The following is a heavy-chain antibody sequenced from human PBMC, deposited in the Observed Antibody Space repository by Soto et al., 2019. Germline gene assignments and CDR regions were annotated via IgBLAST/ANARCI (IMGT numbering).Heavy chain of an antibody. Sequence: VGSLRLSCVASGFTFSDYAMHWVRQAPGKGLEWVAVISFDGNSKYYADSVKGRFSLSRDSSNNTLSLEMKNLREEDAAIYFCARDLRGGGYNYGPWISNMFYGMDVWGQGTTVTVSS. D-gene: IGHD5-18*01. CDR2: ISFDGNSK. CDR1: GFTFSDYA. V-gene: IGHV3-30-3*01. CDR3: ARDLRGGGYNYGPWISNMFYGMDV. J-gene: IGHJ6*02.